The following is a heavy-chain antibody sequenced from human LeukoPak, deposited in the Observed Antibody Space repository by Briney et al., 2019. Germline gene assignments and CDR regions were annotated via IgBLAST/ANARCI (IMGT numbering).Heavy chain of an antibody. Sequence: PRGSLRLSCAASGFTFSSYEMNWVRQAPGMGLVWVSHITSGGGTIYYADSVKGRFTISRDNAKRSLYLQMNSLRAEDTAVYYCARRDGESRYYFDYWGQGTLVTVSS. V-gene: IGHV3-48*03. CDR3: ARRDGESRYYFDY. D-gene: IGHD4-17*01. CDR1: GFTFSSYE. J-gene: IGHJ4*02. CDR2: ITSGGGTI.